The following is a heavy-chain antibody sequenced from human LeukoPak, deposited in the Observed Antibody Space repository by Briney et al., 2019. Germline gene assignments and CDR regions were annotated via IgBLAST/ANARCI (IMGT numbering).Heavy chain of an antibody. CDR3: ARARGYSYAFDYFDY. CDR2: IIPIFGTA. J-gene: IGHJ4*02. CDR1: GGTFSSYA. D-gene: IGHD5-18*01. Sequence: SVKVTCKASGGTFSSYAISWVRQAPGQGLEWMGGIIPIFGTANYAQKFQGRVTITADEATSTAYMELSSLRSEDTAVYYCARARGYSYAFDYFDYWGQGTLVTVSS. V-gene: IGHV1-69*13.